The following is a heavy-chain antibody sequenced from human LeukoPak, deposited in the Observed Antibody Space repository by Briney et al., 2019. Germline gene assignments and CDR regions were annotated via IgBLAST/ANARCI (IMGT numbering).Heavy chain of an antibody. CDR1: GFTFSSYA. CDR2: ITGSGSIT. Sequence: GGSLRLPCAASGFTFSSYAMSWVRQAPGKGLEWVSAITGSGSITYYSDSVKGRFTISRDNSKNTVYLQLNSLRVEDTAVYYCAKMQGYFDYWGQGTLVTVSS. V-gene: IGHV3-23*01. CDR3: AKMQGYFDY. J-gene: IGHJ4*02.